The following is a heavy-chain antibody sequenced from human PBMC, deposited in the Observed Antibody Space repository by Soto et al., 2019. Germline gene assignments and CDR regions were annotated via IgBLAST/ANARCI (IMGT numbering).Heavy chain of an antibody. D-gene: IGHD3-10*01. Sequence: QVQLVESGGGLVKSGGSLRLSCAASGFTFSDYYMSWIRQAPGKGPEWVSYISSSSSYTNYADSVKGRFTISRDNAKNSLYLQMNSLRAEDTAVYYCARDHYGPGWFDPWGQGTLVTVSS. CDR1: GFTFSDYY. J-gene: IGHJ5*02. V-gene: IGHV3-11*05. CDR3: ARDHYGPGWFDP. CDR2: ISSSSSYT.